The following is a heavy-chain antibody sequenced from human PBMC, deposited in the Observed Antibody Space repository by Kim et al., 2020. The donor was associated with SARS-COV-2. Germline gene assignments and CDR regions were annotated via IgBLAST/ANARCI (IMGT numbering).Heavy chain of an antibody. CDR3: AKDRRLHLGELSYYFDY. V-gene: IGHV3-30*18. CDR2: ISYDGSNK. D-gene: IGHD3-16*02. J-gene: IGHJ4*01. CDR1: GFTFSSYG. Sequence: GGSLRLSCAASGFTFSSYGMHWVRQAPGKGLEWVAVISYDGSNKYYADSVKGRFTISRDNSKNTLYLQMNSLRAEDTAVYYCAKDRRLHLGELSYYFDY.